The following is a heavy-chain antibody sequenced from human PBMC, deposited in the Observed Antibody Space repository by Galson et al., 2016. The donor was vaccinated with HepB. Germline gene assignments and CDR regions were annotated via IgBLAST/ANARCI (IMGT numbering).Heavy chain of an antibody. V-gene: IGHV3-11*01. Sequence: SLRLSCAASGFTFSDYYMSWIRQAPGKGLEWVSLISGSSDYIYYADSVKGRITISRDNVKNSLYLQMSSLRAEDTAVYYCARVGTSEDYFDYWGQGTLVTVSS. D-gene: IGHD7-27*01. CDR2: ISGSSDYI. J-gene: IGHJ4*02. CDR3: ARVGTSEDYFDY. CDR1: GFTFSDYY.